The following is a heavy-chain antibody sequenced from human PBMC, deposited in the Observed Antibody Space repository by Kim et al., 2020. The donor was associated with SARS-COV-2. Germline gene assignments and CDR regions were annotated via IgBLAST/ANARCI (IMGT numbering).Heavy chain of an antibody. CDR1: GFTFSGSA. Sequence: GGSLRLSCAASGFTFSGSAMHWVRQASGKGLEWVGRIRSKANSYATAYAASVKGRFTISRDDSKNTAYLQMNSLKTEDTAMYYCTRLDLQLWPPFDYWGQGTLVTVSS. D-gene: IGHD5-18*01. V-gene: IGHV3-73*01. CDR2: IRSKANSYAT. CDR3: TRLDLQLWPPFDY. J-gene: IGHJ4*02.